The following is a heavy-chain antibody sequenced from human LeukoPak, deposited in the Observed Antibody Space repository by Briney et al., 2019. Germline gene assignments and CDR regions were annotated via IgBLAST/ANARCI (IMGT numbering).Heavy chain of an antibody. D-gene: IGHD2-2*01. Sequence: GGSLRLSCAASGFTFSSYEMSWVRQAPGKGLEWISYISSSGSTIYYADSVKGRFTISRDNAKKSLYLQMNSLRAEDTAVYYSARGASGFDHWGQGTLVTVSS. V-gene: IGHV3-48*03. CDR3: ARGASGFDH. CDR2: ISSSGSTI. J-gene: IGHJ5*02. CDR1: GFTFSSYE.